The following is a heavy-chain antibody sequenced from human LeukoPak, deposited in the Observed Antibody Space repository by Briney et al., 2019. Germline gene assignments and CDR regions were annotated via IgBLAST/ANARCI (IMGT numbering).Heavy chain of an antibody. D-gene: IGHD6-13*01. CDR1: GGSISSGGYY. J-gene: IGHJ4*02. Sequence: SETLSLTCTVSGGSISSGGYYWSWIRQHPGKGLEWIGYIYHSGSTYYNPSLKSRVTISVDRSKNQFSLKLSSVTAADTAVYYCARGGGIAAAVNFDYWGQGTLVTVSS. V-gene: IGHV4-30-2*01. CDR2: IYHSGST. CDR3: ARGGGIAAAVNFDY.